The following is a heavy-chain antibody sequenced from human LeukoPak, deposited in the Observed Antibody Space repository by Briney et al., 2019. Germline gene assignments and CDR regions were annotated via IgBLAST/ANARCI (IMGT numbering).Heavy chain of an antibody. J-gene: IGHJ6*03. CDR2: IFYRGST. Sequence: SETLSLTCTVSGGSISSSSYYWGWIRQPPGKGLEWIGNIFYRGSTYCNPSLKSRVTKSVDTSKNQFSLKLSSVTAADTAVYYCARAPQKVTRYYYYYYMDVWGKGTTVTVSS. CDR3: ARAPQKVTRYYYYYYMDV. CDR1: GGSISSSSYY. V-gene: IGHV4-39*07.